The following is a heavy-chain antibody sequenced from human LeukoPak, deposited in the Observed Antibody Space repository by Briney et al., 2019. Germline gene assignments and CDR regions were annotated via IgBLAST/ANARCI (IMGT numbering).Heavy chain of an antibody. V-gene: IGHV5-51*01. Sequence: GESLKISCKGSEYSFTSYWIGWMRQMPGKGLEGMGILYPGDSDTRYSPSFQGQVTISADKSISTAYLQWSSLKASDTAMYYCARQRRAAAASTKSYYFDYWGQGTLVTVSS. CDR3: ARQRRAAAASTKSYYFDY. D-gene: IGHD6-13*01. CDR1: EYSFTSYW. CDR2: LYPGDSDT. J-gene: IGHJ4*02.